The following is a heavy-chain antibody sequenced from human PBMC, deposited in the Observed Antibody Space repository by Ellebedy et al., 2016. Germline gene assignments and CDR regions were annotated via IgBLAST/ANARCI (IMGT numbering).Heavy chain of an antibody. V-gene: IGHV3-43D*03. J-gene: IGHJ6*02. CDR2: ISWDGGST. CDR1: GFTFADYA. D-gene: IGHD3-16*02. Sequence: GGSLRLXXAASGFTFADYAMHWVRQAPGKGLEWVSLISWDGGSTYYADSVKGRFTISRDNSKNSLYLQMNSLRAEDTALYYCAKDRILGELSRGMDVWGQGTTVTVSS. CDR3: AKDRILGELSRGMDV.